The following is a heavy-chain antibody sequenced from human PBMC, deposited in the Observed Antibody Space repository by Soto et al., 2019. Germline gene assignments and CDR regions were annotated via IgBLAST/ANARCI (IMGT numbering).Heavy chain of an antibody. D-gene: IGHD1-26*01. Sequence: EVQLVESGGGLVKPGGSLRLSCAASGFTFSSYSMNWVRQAPGKGLEWVSSISSSSSYRYYADSVKGRFTISRDNAKNSLYLQMNSLRAEDTAVYYCARDCNCIGDAFDIWGQGTMVTVSS. CDR1: GFTFSSYS. V-gene: IGHV3-21*01. CDR3: ARDCNCIGDAFDI. J-gene: IGHJ3*02. CDR2: ISSSSSYR.